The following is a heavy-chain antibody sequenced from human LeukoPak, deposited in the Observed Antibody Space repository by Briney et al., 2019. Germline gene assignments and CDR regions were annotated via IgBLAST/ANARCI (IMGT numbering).Heavy chain of an antibody. Sequence: GGSLRLSCAASGFTFSSYAMLWVRQAPGKGLEWVAVISYDGSNKYYADSVKGRFTISRDNSKNTLYLQMNSLRAEDTAVYYCARFASIAGDYWGQGTLVTVSS. CDR1: GFTFSSYA. J-gene: IGHJ4*02. D-gene: IGHD6-6*01. CDR2: ISYDGSNK. CDR3: ARFASIAGDY. V-gene: IGHV3-30*04.